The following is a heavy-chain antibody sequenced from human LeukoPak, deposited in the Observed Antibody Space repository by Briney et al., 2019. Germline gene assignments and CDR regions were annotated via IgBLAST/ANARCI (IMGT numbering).Heavy chain of an antibody. CDR2: IWHDGKNK. D-gene: IGHD5-18*01. J-gene: IGHJ4*02. Sequence: PGGSLRLSCAASGFTFSNYGMHWVRQAPGKGLEWVAVIWHDGKNKYYADSVKGRFTISRDNSKNTLYLQMNSLRAEDTAVYYCASCGYSYGPFDYWGQGTLVTVSS. CDR3: ASCGYSYGPFDY. CDR1: GFTFSNYG. V-gene: IGHV3-33*01.